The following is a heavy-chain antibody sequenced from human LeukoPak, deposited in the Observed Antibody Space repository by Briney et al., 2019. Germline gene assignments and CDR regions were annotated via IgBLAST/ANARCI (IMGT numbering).Heavy chain of an antibody. Sequence: SETLSLTCAVYGGSLSGYYWSRIRQPPGKGLEWIGTMYYNGSTYYNASLKSQVSISIDTSKNQFSLRLTSVTAADTAVYYCARQTGSGLFILPGGQGTLVTVSS. CDR3: ARQTGSGLFILP. CDR2: MYYNGST. J-gene: IGHJ4*02. CDR1: GGSLSGYY. V-gene: IGHV4-34*01. D-gene: IGHD3/OR15-3a*01.